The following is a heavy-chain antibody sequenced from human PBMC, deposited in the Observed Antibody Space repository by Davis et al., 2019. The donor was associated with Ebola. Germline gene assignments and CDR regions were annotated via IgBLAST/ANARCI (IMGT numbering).Heavy chain of an antibody. J-gene: IGHJ4*02. D-gene: IGHD4-23*01. CDR2: IYDQST. Sequence: GGSLRLSCTASGFTVSSNHMSWVRQAPGKGLEWVSVIYDQSTAYADSVKGRFTISRDNSKNTLYLQMNSLRAEDTAVYYCAKELTTVVTWGGYYWGQGTLVTVSS. CDR3: AKELTTVVTWGGYY. CDR1: GFTVSSNH. V-gene: IGHV3-53*01.